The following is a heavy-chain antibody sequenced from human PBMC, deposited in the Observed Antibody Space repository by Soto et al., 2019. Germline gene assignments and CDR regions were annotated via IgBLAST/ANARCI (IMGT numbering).Heavy chain of an antibody. CDR1: GGSISSSSYY. CDR3: ARGDGTTNVFDY. CDR2: IYYSGST. D-gene: IGHD3-3*01. Sequence: QLQLQESGPGLMKPSETLSLTCTVSGGSISSSSYYWGWIRQPPGKGLEWIGSIYYSGSTYYNPSLKSRVTISVDTSKNQFSLKLSSVTAADTAVYYCARGDGTTNVFDYWGQGTLVTVSS. J-gene: IGHJ4*02. V-gene: IGHV4-39*01.